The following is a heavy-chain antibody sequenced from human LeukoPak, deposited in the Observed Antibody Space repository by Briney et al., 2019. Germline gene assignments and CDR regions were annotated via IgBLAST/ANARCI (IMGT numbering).Heavy chain of an antibody. V-gene: IGHV1-18*01. CDR1: GYTFTSYG. CDR3: ARESLGGSWFDY. CDR2: ISAYNGNT. D-gene: IGHD6-13*01. Sequence: ASVKVSCKASGYTFTSYGISWVRQAPGQGLEWMGWISAYNGNTNYAQKLQGRVTMTTDTSTSTAYMELRSLRADDTAVYYCARESLGGSWFDYWGQGTLVTVSS. J-gene: IGHJ4*02.